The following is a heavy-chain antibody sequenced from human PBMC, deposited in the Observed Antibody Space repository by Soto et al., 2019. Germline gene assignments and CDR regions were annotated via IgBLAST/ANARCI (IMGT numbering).Heavy chain of an antibody. CDR3: ARDGGVYDYSPFDY. CDR2: IIPIFGTA. D-gene: IGHD4-4*01. V-gene: IGHV1-69*12. J-gene: IGHJ4*02. Sequence: QVQLVQSGAEVKKPGSSVKVCCKASGGTFSSYAISWVRQAPGQGLEWMGGIIPIFGTANYAQKFQGRVTITADESTSTAYMELSSLRSEDTAVYYCARDGGVYDYSPFDYWGQGTLVTVSS. CDR1: GGTFSSYA.